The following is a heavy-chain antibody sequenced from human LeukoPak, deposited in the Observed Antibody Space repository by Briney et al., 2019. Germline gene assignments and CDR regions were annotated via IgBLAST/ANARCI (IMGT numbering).Heavy chain of an antibody. J-gene: IGHJ4*02. V-gene: IGHV4-31*03. CDR3: ARDSRRQQLGVY. CDR1: GGSISSGGYY. Sequence: SQTMSLTCTVSGGSISSGGYYWSWIRQHPGKGLEWIGYIYYSGSTYYNLSLKSRVTISVDTSKNQFSLKLSSVTAADTAVYYCARDSRRQQLGVYWGQGTLVTVSS. D-gene: IGHD6-13*01. CDR2: IYYSGST.